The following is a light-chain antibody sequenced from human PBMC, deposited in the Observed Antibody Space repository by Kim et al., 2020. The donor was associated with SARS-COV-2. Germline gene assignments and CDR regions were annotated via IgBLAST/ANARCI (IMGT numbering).Light chain of an antibody. CDR2: DVS. CDR1: SSDVGGYSY. CDR3: SSYTNNSTLVF. Sequence: QSITISCNGTSSDVGGYSYVSWYQQHPGKAPKLMIYDVSNRPSGVSNRFSSSKSSNTASLTISGLQAEDEADYYCSSYTNNSTLVFFGGGTQLTVL. V-gene: IGLV2-14*03. J-gene: IGLJ2*01.